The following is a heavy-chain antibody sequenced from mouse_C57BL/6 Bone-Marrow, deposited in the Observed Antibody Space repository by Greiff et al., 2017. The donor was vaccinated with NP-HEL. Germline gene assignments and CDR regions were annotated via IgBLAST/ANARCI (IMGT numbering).Heavy chain of an antibody. D-gene: IGHD2-3*01. CDR2: IYPRSGNT. CDR1: GYTFTSYG. J-gene: IGHJ4*01. Sequence: QVQLQQSGAELARPGASVKLSCTASGYTFTSYGISWVKQRTGQGLEWIGEIYPRSGNTYYNEKFKGKATLTADKSSSTAYMELRRLTSEDSAVYFCYDGYPNYWGQGTSVTVSS. V-gene: IGHV1-81*01. CDR3: YDGYPNY.